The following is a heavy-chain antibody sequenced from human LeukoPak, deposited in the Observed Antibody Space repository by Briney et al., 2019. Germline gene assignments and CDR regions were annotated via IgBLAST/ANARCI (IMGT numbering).Heavy chain of an antibody. D-gene: IGHD3-16*01. CDR2: ITGNGYGT. J-gene: IGHJ4*02. V-gene: IGHV3-23*01. CDR3: EKGGLGEAGLDY. CDR1: VFTFSHWA. Sequence: QRLSYAASVFTFSHWAMTWVHQAPGRGRAGVSSITGNGYGTYYADSVKGRFTISSDNSKNSLYLQMNSLTAEDTAVYYCEKGGLGEAGLDYWGQGTLVAVSS.